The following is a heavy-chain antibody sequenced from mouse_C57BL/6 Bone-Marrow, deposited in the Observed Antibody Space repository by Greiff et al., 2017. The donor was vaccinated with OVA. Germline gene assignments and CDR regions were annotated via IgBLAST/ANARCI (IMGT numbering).Heavy chain of an antibody. J-gene: IGHJ2*01. CDR3: AVLLSHFDD. D-gene: IGHD2-1*01. Sequence: QVQLQQPGAELVKPGASVKLSCKASGYNFTSYWMQWVKQRPGQGLEWIGEIDPSDSYTNYNPKFKGKATLPVDTSSSTAYMQLSSLTSEDAAVYYCAVLLSHFDDWGQGTTLTVSS. V-gene: IGHV1-50*01. CDR2: IDPSDSYT. CDR1: GYNFTSYW.